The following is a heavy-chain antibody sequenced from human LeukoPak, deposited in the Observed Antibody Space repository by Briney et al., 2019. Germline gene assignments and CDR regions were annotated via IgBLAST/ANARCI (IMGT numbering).Heavy chain of an antibody. CDR1: GYTFTGYY. Sequence: ASVKVSCKASGYTFTGYYMHWVRQAPGQGLEWMGWINPNSGGTNYAQKLQGRVTMTTDTSTSTAYMELRSLRSDDTAVYYCARDDDYGDYGTDYWGQGTLVTVSS. D-gene: IGHD4-17*01. V-gene: IGHV1-2*02. J-gene: IGHJ4*02. CDR2: INPNSGGT. CDR3: ARDDDYGDYGTDY.